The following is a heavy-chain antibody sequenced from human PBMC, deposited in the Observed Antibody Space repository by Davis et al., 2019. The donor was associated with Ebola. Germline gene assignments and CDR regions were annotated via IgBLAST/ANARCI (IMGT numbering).Heavy chain of an antibody. D-gene: IGHD2-8*02. Sequence: TLSLTCAVYGGSFSGYYWSWIRQPPGKGLEWIGEINHSGSTNYNPSLKSRVTISVDTSKNQFSLKLSSVTAADTAVYYCARGYCTGGVCYTRNYGMDVWGQGTTVTVSS. CDR2: INHSGST. V-gene: IGHV4-34*01. CDR3: ARGYCTGGVCYTRNYGMDV. CDR1: GGSFSGYY. J-gene: IGHJ6*02.